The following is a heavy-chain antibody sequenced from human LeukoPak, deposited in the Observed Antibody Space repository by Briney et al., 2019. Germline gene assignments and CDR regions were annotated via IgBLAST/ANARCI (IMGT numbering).Heavy chain of an antibody. CDR1: GFTVSSNY. J-gene: IGHJ3*02. CDR3: AREGDSSGWHGAFDI. Sequence: GGSLRLSCAASGFTVSSNYMSWVRQAPGKGLEWVSVIYSGGSTYYADSVKGRFTISRDNSKNTLYLQMNSLRAEDTAVYYCAREGDSSGWHGAFDIWGQGTMVTVSP. CDR2: IYSGGST. D-gene: IGHD6-19*01. V-gene: IGHV3-53*01.